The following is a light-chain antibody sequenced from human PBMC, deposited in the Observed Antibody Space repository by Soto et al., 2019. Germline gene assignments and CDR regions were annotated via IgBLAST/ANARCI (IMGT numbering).Light chain of an antibody. J-gene: IGLJ2*01. CDR1: GSDVGGYNY. CDR3: SSYTSASTPLV. V-gene: IGLV2-14*01. Sequence: QSALTQPASVSGSPGQSITISCTGTGSDVGGYNYVSWYQQHPGKAPKVMIYDVSSRPSGVSNRFSGSKSGNTASLTISGLQAEDEADYYCSSYTSASTPLVFGGGTKVTVL. CDR2: DVS.